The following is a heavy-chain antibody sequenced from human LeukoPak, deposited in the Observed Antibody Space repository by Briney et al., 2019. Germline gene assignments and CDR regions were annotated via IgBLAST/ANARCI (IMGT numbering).Heavy chain of an antibody. V-gene: IGHV3-7*01. J-gene: IGHJ5*02. CDR1: GFDISTYW. CDR2: IKMDGSET. CDR3: ARTLSWGWFDP. Sequence: GGSLRLSCAASGFDISTYWMTWARQAPGKGLEWVANIKMDGSETLYVDSVKGRFTISRDNAKNSLYLQMNGLRADDSAVYCCARTLSWGWFDPWGQGTLVTVSS. D-gene: IGHD7-27*01.